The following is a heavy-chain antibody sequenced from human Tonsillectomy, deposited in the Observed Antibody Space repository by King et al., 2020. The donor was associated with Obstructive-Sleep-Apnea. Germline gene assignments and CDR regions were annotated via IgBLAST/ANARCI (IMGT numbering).Heavy chain of an antibody. Sequence: VQLVQSGGGVVQPGRSLRLPCAASGFTFSSYAMHWVRQAPGKGLEWGAVIAYDGSNKYYADSVKGRFTISRDNSKNTLYRQINSLRAEDTAVYYCARDSVDSGSYYRHFQHWGQGTLVTVSS. CDR1: GFTFSSYA. CDR3: ARDSVDSGSYYRHFQH. D-gene: IGHD1-26*01. J-gene: IGHJ1*01. V-gene: IGHV3-30*04. CDR2: IAYDGSNK.